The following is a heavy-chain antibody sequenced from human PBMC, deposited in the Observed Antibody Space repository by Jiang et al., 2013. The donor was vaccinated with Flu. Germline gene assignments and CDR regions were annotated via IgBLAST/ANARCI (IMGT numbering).Heavy chain of an antibody. D-gene: IGHD3-22*01. Sequence: VKPSETLSLTCTVSGYSSQQWFLLGLDPAAPGRGWSGLGVSITVGAPTTTRPSTSRVSISVDTSKNQFSLKLSSMTAADTAVYYCTRERALTMTELVIRGWFDPWGQGTLVTVSS. J-gene: IGHJ5*02. CDR1: GYSSQQWFL. CDR3: TRERALTMTELVIRGWFDP. V-gene: IGHV4-38-2*02. CDR2: SITVGAP.